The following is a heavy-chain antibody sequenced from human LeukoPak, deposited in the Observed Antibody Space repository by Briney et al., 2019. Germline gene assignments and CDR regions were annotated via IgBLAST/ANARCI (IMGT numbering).Heavy chain of an antibody. J-gene: IGHJ5*02. V-gene: IGHV4-61*02. Sequence: SQTLSLTCTVSGGSISSGGYYWGWLRQPAGKGLEWIGRIYTSGTTNYNPSLKSRVTISVDTSKNQFSLKLSSVTASDTAVYYCARVANRFDPWGQGTLVTVSS. D-gene: IGHD2-21*01. CDR3: ARVANRFDP. CDR2: IYTSGTT. CDR1: GGSISSGGYY.